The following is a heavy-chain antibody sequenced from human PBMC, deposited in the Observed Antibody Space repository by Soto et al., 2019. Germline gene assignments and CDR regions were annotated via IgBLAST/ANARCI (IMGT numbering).Heavy chain of an antibody. J-gene: IGHJ6*02. D-gene: IGHD2-15*01. CDR1: GGSISSSSYY. CDR3: AGRDYYYGMDV. Sequence: TLSLTCTVSGGSISSSSYYWGWIRQPPGKGLEWIGSIYYSGSTYYNPSLKSRVTISVDTSKNQFSLKLSSLIAADTAVYYCAGRDYYYGMDVWGQGTTVTVSS. CDR2: IYYSGST. V-gene: IGHV4-39*01.